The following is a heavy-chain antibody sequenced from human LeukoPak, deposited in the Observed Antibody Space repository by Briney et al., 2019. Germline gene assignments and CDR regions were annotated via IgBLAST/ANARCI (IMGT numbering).Heavy chain of an antibody. CDR3: TRRGYCSGGSCFGFDP. J-gene: IGHJ5*02. Sequence: GESLKISCKGSGYSFTSYWIGWVRQMPGKGLEGMGIIYPGDSDTRYSPSFQGHVTISADKSISTAYLQWSSLKASDTAMYYCTRRGYCSGGSCFGFDPWGQGTLVTVSS. D-gene: IGHD2-15*01. V-gene: IGHV5-51*01. CDR2: IYPGDSDT. CDR1: GYSFTSYW.